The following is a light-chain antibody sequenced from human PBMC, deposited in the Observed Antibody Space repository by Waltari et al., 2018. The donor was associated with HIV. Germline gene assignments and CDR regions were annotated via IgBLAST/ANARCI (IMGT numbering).Light chain of an antibody. Sequence: QSALTQPPSASGSPGQSVTISCPGTSSDLGGYTHVSWYQQYPGKAPKLMIYEVSKRPSGVPDRFSGSKSANTASLTVSGLQAEDEADYYCSSYGGSANLLFGGGTKLTVL. CDR2: EVS. CDR1: SSDLGGYTH. CDR3: SSYGGSANLL. J-gene: IGLJ2*01. V-gene: IGLV2-8*01.